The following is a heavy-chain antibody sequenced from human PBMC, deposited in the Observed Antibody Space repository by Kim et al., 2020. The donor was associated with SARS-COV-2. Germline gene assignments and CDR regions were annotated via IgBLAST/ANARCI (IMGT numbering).Heavy chain of an antibody. CDR3: AKDLAWGLDY. Sequence: WGSLRLSCAASGFTFSIYAMSWVRQAPGKGLEWVSAISASDSRTYYADSVKGRFTISRDNSKNTLYLQVNALRAEDTAVYYCAKDLAWGLDYWGQGTLVTVPS. V-gene: IGHV3-23*01. J-gene: IGHJ4*02. CDR1: GFTFSIYA. CDR2: ISASDSRT. D-gene: IGHD7-27*01.